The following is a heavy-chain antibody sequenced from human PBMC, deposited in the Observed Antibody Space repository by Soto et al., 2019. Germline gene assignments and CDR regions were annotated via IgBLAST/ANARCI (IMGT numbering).Heavy chain of an antibody. V-gene: IGHV1-69*13. D-gene: IGHD5-12*01. CDR2: IIPIFGTA. J-gene: IGHJ6*02. Sequence: GASVKVSCKASGGTFSSYAISWVRQAPGQGLEWMGGIIPIFGTANYAQKFQGRVTITADESTSTAYMELSSLRSEDTAVYYCARGSGYTTSHYYYYGMDVWGQGTTVTVSS. CDR3: ARGSGYTTSHYYYYGMDV. CDR1: GGTFSSYA.